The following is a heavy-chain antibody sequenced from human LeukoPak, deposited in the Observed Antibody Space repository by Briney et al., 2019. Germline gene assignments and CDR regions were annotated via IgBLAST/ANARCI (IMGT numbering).Heavy chain of an antibody. CDR3: ARSGFQYCTSISCVAFDI. D-gene: IGHD2/OR15-2a*01. CDR1: GYTFTDYY. J-gene: IGHJ3*02. Sequence: ASVKVSCKVSGYTFTDYYMHWVQQAPGKGLEWMGLVDPEDGETIYAEKFQGRVTTTADTSTDTAYMELSSLRSEDTAVYFCARSGFQYCTSISCVAFDIWGQGTMVTVSS. V-gene: IGHV1-69-2*01. CDR2: VDPEDGET.